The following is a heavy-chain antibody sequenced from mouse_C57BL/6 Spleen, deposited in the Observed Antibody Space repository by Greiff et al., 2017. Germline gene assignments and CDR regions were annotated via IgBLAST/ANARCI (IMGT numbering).Heavy chain of an antibody. CDR1: GFNIKDYY. CDR3: TTGYYGSSQAWFAY. CDR2: IDPEDGDT. D-gene: IGHD1-1*01. Sequence: EVQLQQSGAELVRPGASVKLSCTASGFNIKDYYMHWVKQRPEQGLEWIGRIDPEDGDTEYAPKFQGKATMTADTSSNTAYLQLSSLTSEDTAVYYCTTGYYGSSQAWFAYWGQGTLVTVAA. V-gene: IGHV14-1*01. J-gene: IGHJ3*01.